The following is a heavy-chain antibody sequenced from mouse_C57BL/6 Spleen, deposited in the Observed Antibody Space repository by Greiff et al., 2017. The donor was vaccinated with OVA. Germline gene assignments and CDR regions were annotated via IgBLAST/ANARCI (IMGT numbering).Heavy chain of an antibody. CDR1: GFTFSSYG. D-gene: IGHD4-1*01. J-gene: IGHJ2*01. CDR3: SRQTGTGYFDY. CDR2: ISSGGSYT. Sequence: EVQLVESGGDLVKPGGSLKLSCAASGFTFSSYGMSWVRQTPDKRLEWVATISSGGSYTYYPDSVKGRFTISRDNAKNTLYLQMSSLQSEDTSMYYCSRQTGTGYFDYWGQGTTLTVSS. V-gene: IGHV5-6*01.